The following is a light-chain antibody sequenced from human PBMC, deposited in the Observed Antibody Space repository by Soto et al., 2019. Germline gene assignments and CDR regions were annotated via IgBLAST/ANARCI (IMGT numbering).Light chain of an antibody. CDR2: DVS. Sequence: QSALTQPASVSGSPGQSITIACTGTSSDVGGYNYVSWYQQYPGKAPRLVISDVSNRPSGVSNRFSGSKSDNSASLTISGLQAEDEADYYCSSYTSSSTYVFGTGTKLTVL. V-gene: IGLV2-14*01. CDR3: SSYTSSSTYV. CDR1: SSDVGGYNY. J-gene: IGLJ1*01.